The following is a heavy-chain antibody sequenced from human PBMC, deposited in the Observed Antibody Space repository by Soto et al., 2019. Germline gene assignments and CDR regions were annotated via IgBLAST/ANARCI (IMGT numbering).Heavy chain of an antibody. J-gene: IGHJ6*02. CDR1: GVSFSGYY. CDR2: IHHSGTP. V-gene: IGHV4-34*01. Sequence: PSETLSLTCAVYGVSFSGYYWSWIRQPPGKGLEWIGYIHHSGTPCYNPSLKSRVTISVDTSKNQFSLKVNSVTAADTALYYCARQGFGQLHGLVDVWGPGTTVTVSS. CDR3: ARQGFGQLHGLVDV. D-gene: IGHD3-10*01.